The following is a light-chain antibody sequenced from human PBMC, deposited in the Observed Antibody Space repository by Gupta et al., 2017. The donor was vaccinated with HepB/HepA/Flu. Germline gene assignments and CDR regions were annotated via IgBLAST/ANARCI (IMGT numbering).Light chain of an antibody. CDR3: GTWDSSLSAGV. CDR2: ENN. CDR1: SSNIGNNY. Sequence: QSVLTQPPSVSAAPGQKVTISCSGSSSNIGNNYVSWYQQLPGTAPKLLIYENNKRPSGIPYRFSGSKSGTSATLAITGLQTGDEADYYCGTWDSSLSAGVFGGGTKLTVL. J-gene: IGLJ2*01. V-gene: IGLV1-51*02.